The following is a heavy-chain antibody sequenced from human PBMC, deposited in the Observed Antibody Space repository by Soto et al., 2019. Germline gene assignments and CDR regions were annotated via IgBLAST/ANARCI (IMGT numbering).Heavy chain of an antibody. CDR3: ARESIGCGGDCLDC. V-gene: IGHV3-48*03. D-gene: IGHD2-21*01. Sequence: EVQLVESGGGLVQPGGSLRLSCAVSGFTFSNYEWNWVRQAPGKGLEWISYIDTSCDAMFYADSVKGRFAVSRDTTMNSLYLQRTSLRAEDTAAYYCARESIGCGGDCLDCWGQGNLVTVSS. J-gene: IGHJ4*02. CDR1: GFTFSNYE. CDR2: IDTSCDAM.